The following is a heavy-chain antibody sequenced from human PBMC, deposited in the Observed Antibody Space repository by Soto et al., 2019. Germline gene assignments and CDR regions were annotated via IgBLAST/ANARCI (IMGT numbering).Heavy chain of an antibody. Sequence: GGSLRISCAASGFTFSGYWMSWVRQAPGKGLEWVANIKQDGREKSYVDSVRGRFSVSRDNAKHSLYVQMNSLRAEDTAVYYCARVAARQAVDSWGQGTLVTVSS. CDR2: IKQDGREK. D-gene: IGHD6-6*01. CDR3: ARVAARQAVDS. CDR1: GFTFSGYW. V-gene: IGHV3-7*05. J-gene: IGHJ4*02.